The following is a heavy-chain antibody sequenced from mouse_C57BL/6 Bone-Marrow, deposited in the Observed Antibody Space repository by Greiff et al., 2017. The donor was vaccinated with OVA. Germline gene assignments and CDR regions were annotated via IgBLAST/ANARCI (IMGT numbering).Heavy chain of an antibody. J-gene: IGHJ1*03. V-gene: IGHV1-55*01. CDR2: IYPGSGST. D-gene: IGHD2-3*01. CDR1: GYTFTSYW. Sequence: VQLQQPGAELVKTGASVKMSCKASGYTFTSYWITWVKQRPGQGLEWIGDIYPGSGSTNYNEKFKSKATLTVDTSSSTAYMQLSSLTSEDSAVYYCARRGGIYDGYYDWYFDVWGTGTTVTVSS. CDR3: ARRGGIYDGYYDWYFDV.